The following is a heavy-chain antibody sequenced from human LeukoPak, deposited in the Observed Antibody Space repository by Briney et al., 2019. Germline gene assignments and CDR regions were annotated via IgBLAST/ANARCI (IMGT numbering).Heavy chain of an antibody. CDR1: GFTFSSYS. Sequence: GGSLRLSCAASGFTFSSYSMNWVRQAPGKGLEWVSSISSSSSYIYYAHSVKGRFTISRDNAKNSLYLQMNSLSAEDTAVYYCARENYYGSGSYFFDYWGQGTLVTVSS. J-gene: IGHJ4*02. V-gene: IGHV3-21*01. CDR2: ISSSSSYI. CDR3: ARENYYGSGSYFFDY. D-gene: IGHD3-10*01.